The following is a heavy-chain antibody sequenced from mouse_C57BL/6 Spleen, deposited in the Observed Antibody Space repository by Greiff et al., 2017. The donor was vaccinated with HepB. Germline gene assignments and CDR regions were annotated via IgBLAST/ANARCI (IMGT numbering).Heavy chain of an antibody. CDR1: GYTFTSYW. D-gene: IGHD2-4*01. CDR3: ARSTMITRWYFDV. J-gene: IGHJ1*03. CDR2: IDPSDSYT. Sequence: QVQLQQSGAELVKPGASVKLSCKTSGYTFTSYWMQWVKQRPGQGLEWIGEIDPSDSYTNYNQKFKVKATLTVDTSSSTAYMQLSSLTSEDSAVYYCARSTMITRWYFDVWGTGTTVTVSS. V-gene: IGHV1-50*01.